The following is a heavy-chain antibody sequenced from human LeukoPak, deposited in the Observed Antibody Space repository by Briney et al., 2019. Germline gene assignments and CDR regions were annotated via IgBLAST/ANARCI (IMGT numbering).Heavy chain of an antibody. CDR1: GGSFSGYY. CDR2: INHSGST. CDR3: ARGGYYDYVWRSYRPYYFDY. J-gene: IGHJ4*02. Sequence: SETLSLTCAVYGGSFSGYYWSWIRQPPGKGLEWIGEINHSGSTNYNPSLKSRVTISVDTSKNQFSLKLSSVTAADTAVYYCARGGYYDYVWRSYRPYYFDYWGQGTLVTVSS. D-gene: IGHD3-16*02. V-gene: IGHV4-34*01.